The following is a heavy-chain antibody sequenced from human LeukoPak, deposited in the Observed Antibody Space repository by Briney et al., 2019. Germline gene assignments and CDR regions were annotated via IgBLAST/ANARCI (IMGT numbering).Heavy chain of an antibody. Sequence: PSGTLSLTCAVSGDSISSYIWWNWGRQPPGKGLERSGEIHHRGGINYNPSLKSRVTIALDKSKNQFSIAVTSVNAADTALSYCSRGGDYSLPYCGQGPLVPVSS. D-gene: IGHD3-10*01. CDR2: IHHRGGI. CDR1: GDSISSYIW. J-gene: IGHJ4*02. V-gene: IGHV4-4*02. CDR3: SRGGDYSLPY.